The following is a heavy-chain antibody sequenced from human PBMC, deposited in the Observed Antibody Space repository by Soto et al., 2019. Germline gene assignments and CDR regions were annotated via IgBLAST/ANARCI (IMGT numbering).Heavy chain of an antibody. CDR1: GYTFTSYC. Sequence: ASVKVSCNASGYTFTSYCISWVRQAPGQGLEWMGWISAYNGNTNYAQKLQGRVTMTTDTSTSTAYMELRSPRSDDTAVYYCAATPRIELWLFDIWGQGTMVTVSS. CDR2: ISAYNGNT. D-gene: IGHD5-18*01. V-gene: IGHV1-18*01. CDR3: AATPRIELWLFDI. J-gene: IGHJ3*02.